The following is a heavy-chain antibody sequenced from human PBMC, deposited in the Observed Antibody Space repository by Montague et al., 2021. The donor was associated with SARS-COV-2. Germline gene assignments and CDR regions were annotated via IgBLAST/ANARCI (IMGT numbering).Heavy chain of an antibody. J-gene: IGHJ4*02. CDR3: AREKKEVQTDY. D-gene: IGHD1-1*01. Sequence: SLRLSCAASGFSFSDYAMHLVRQAPGLALEWVAVLWYDGSNSYYXXSVKVRFTISRDNSKNAVYLQMNSLTADDTAIYYCAREKKEVQTDYWGLGTLVTVSS. CDR2: LWYDGSNS. CDR1: GFSFSDYA. V-gene: IGHV3-33*01.